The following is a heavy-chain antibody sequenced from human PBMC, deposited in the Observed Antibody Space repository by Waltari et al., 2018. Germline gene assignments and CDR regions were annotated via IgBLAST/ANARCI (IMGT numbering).Heavy chain of an antibody. J-gene: IGHJ4*02. CDR2: ISGSGGST. D-gene: IGHD3-10*01. Sequence: EVQLLESGGGLVQPGGSLRLSCAASGFTFSSYAMGWVRQAPGKGLEWVSAISGSGGSTYYADSVKGRFTISRDNSKNTRYLQMNSLRAEDTAVYYCAKDPRITMVRGVIGADYWGQGTLVTVSS. CDR1: GFTFSSYA. CDR3: AKDPRITMVRGVIGADY. V-gene: IGHV3-23*01.